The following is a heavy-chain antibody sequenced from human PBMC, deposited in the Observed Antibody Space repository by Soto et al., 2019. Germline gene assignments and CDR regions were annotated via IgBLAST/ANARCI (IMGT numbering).Heavy chain of an antibody. J-gene: IGHJ4*02. Sequence: QVQLVESGGGVVQPGRSLRLYCAASGFTISSYAMHWVRQAPGKGLEWVTLVSYDGRTKYYADSVKGRFTISRDNSKNTMFLQMNSLRAEDTAVYYCVVQLWGAKGYWGQGTLVTVSS. CDR3: VVQLWGAKGY. CDR1: GFTISSYA. CDR2: VSYDGRTK. V-gene: IGHV3-30*04. D-gene: IGHD3-16*01.